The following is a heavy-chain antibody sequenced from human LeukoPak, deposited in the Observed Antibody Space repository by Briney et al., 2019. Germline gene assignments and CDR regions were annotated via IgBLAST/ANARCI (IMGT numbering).Heavy chain of an antibody. Sequence: GGSLRLSCAASGFTVSSNYMSWVRQAPGKGLEWVSVIYSGGSTYYADSVKGRFTISRDNSKNTLYLQMNSLRAEDTAVYYCAKVPSLGGVILHYWGQGTLVTVSS. V-gene: IGHV3-53*01. CDR2: IYSGGST. CDR3: AKVPSLGGVILHY. CDR1: GFTVSSNY. J-gene: IGHJ4*02. D-gene: IGHD3-16*01.